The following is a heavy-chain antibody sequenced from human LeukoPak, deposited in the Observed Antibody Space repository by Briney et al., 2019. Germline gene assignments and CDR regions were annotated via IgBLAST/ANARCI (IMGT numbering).Heavy chain of an antibody. V-gene: IGHV1-69*13. CDR2: IIPIFGTA. D-gene: IGHD3-22*01. CDR3: ARSRYYYDSSFRYYYYYGMDV. J-gene: IGHJ6*02. CDR1: SYTFTNYA. Sequence: GASVKVSCKASSYTFTNYAISWVRQAPGQGLEWMGGIIPIFGTANYAQKFQGRVTITADESTSTAYMELSSLRSEDTAVYYCARSRYYYDSSFRYYYYYGMDVWGQGTTVTVSS.